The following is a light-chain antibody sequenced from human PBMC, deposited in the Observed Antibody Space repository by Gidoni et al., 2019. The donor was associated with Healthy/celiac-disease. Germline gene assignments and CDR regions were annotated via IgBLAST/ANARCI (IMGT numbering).Light chain of an antibody. CDR2: EVT. CDR1: SSDVGGYNY. J-gene: IGLJ3*02. CDR3: SSYAGSNLLT. Sequence: QSALTQPPSASGSPGQSVTISCTGTSSDVGGYNYVSWYQQHPGKAPKLMIYEVTKRPSGVPDRFSGSKSGNTASLTVSGLQAEDEADYYCSSYAGSNLLTFGGGTKLTVL. V-gene: IGLV2-8*01.